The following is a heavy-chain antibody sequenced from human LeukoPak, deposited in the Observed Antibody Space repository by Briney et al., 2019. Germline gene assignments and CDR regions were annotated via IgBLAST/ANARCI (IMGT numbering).Heavy chain of an antibody. J-gene: IGHJ3*02. D-gene: IGHD1-26*01. Sequence: GGSLRLSCAASRFTFRNYAMNWVRRAPGKGLEWVSGVSGSGAYTYYAESVRGRFAISRDNSKNTLYLQMNNLRVEDTAVYYCAKGGWGGSFYDAFDIWGQGTMVTVSS. CDR3: AKGGWGGSFYDAFDI. V-gene: IGHV3-23*01. CDR1: RFTFRNYA. CDR2: VSGSGAYT.